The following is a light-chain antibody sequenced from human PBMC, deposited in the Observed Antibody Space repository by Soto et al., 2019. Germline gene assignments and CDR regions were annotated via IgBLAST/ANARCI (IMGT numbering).Light chain of an antibody. CDR3: QQCYSTRT. CDR1: QSISSY. Sequence: DIQMTQSPSSLSASLGERATIPFRASQSISSYFTWYQQKPGQAPKLLIYAASSLPSGVPYRFSGSGSGTDFTLTISSLEPEDFAIYYCQQCYSTRTFGRGTKVDIK. J-gene: IGKJ4*02. CDR2: AAS. V-gene: IGKV1-39*01.